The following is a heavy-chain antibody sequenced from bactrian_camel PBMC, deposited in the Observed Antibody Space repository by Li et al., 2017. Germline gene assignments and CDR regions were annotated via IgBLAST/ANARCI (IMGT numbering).Heavy chain of an antibody. CDR1: GNTLDGYC. Sequence: LVESGGGSVQSGGSLRLSCAVSGNTLDGYCFGWFRQAAGKTREGVAAFDSDDNTNYADSVKGRFTISRDNANNTVSLQMNSLMVEDTAVYYCVGLTKVREPSEEDFYWSQGTQVTVS. J-gene: IGHJ4*01. D-gene: IGHD3*01. V-gene: IGHV3S53*01. CDR3: VGLTKVREPSEEDFY. CDR2: FDSDDNT.